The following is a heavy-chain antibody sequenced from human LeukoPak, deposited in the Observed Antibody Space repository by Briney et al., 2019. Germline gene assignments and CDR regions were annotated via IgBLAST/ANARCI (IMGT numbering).Heavy chain of an antibody. Sequence: PGGSLRLSCVGSGFTFSAYDMQWVRQAPGKGLEWVSGTSRNSGAHYTDSVKGRFTISRDNSKDTLYLQMDSLRAEDTAVYYCAQGGYFAFDMWGQGTMVTVSS. CDR3: AQGGYFAFDM. CDR1: GFTFSAYD. D-gene: IGHD2-2*03. J-gene: IGHJ3*02. V-gene: IGHV3-23*01. CDR2: TSRNSGA.